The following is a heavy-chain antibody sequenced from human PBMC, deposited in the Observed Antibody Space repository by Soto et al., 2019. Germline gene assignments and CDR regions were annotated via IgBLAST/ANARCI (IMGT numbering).Heavy chain of an antibody. J-gene: IGHJ3*02. Sequence: GGSLRLSCAASGFTFSSYGMHWVRQAPGKGLEWVAVIWYDGSNKYYADSVKGRFTISRDNSKNTLYLQMNSLRAEDTAVYYCARDLWFGESYDAFDIWGQGTMVTVSS. D-gene: IGHD3-10*01. CDR2: IWYDGSNK. CDR1: GFTFSSYG. V-gene: IGHV3-33*01. CDR3: ARDLWFGESYDAFDI.